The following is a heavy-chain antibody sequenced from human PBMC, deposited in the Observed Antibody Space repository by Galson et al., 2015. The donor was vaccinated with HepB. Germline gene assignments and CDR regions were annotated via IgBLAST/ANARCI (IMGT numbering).Heavy chain of an antibody. D-gene: IGHD6-13*01. Sequence: SVKVSCKASGYTFTSYGVSWVRQAPGQGLEWMGWISAYNGNTNYAQKLQGRVTMTTDTSTSTAYMELRSLRSDDTAVYYCARLILVYSSSWYYYGMDVWGQGTTVTVSS. CDR1: GYTFTSYG. J-gene: IGHJ6*02. V-gene: IGHV1-18*04. CDR3: ARLILVYSSSWYYYGMDV. CDR2: ISAYNGNT.